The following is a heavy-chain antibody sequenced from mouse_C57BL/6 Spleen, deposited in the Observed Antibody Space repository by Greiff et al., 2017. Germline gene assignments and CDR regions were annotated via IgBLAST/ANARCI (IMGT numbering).Heavy chain of an antibody. J-gene: IGHJ3*01. CDR3: ARGDSNYGFAY. CDR2: IYPGSGST. D-gene: IGHD2-5*01. CDR1: GYTFTSYW. Sequence: QVRLKQSGAELVKPGASVTMSCKASGYTFTSYWITWVKQRPGQGLEWIGDIYPGSGSTNYNAQFKSKATLTVDTSSSTAYMQLSSLTSEASAVYYCARGDSNYGFAYWGQGTLVTVSA. V-gene: IGHV1-55*01.